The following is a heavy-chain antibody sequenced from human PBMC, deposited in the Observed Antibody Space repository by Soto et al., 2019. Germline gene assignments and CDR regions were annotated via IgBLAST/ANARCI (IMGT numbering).Heavy chain of an antibody. V-gene: IGHV4-39*01. CDR2: IYYSGST. D-gene: IGHD4-17*01. J-gene: IGHJ4*02. CDR3: ARQTRTGYLTTVTTYFDY. Sequence: SETLSLTCTVSGGSISSSSYYWGWIRQPPGKGLEWIGSIYYSGSTYYNPSLKSRVTISVDTSKNQFSLKLSSVTAADTAVYYCARQTRTGYLTTVTTYFDYWGQGTLVTVSS. CDR1: GGSISSSSYY.